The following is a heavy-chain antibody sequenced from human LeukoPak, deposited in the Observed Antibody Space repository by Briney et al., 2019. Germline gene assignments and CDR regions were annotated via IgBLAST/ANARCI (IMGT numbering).Heavy chain of an antibody. J-gene: IGHJ3*02. CDR1: GYSFTSNW. V-gene: IGHV5-51*01. Sequence: GESLKISCKGSGYSFTSNWIGWVRQMPGKGLEWMGIIYPGDSDTRYSPSFQGQVTISADKSISTAYLQWSSLKASDTAMYYCARRADIVATSDAFDIWGQGTMVTVSS. D-gene: IGHD5-12*01. CDR3: ARRADIVATSDAFDI. CDR2: IYPGDSDT.